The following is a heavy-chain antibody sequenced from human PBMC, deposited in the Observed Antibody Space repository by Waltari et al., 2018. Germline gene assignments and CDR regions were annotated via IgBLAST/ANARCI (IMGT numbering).Heavy chain of an antibody. CDR1: GGSIRTNYT. CDR2: MQYRGST. CDR3: GRIAFGDEGGYFQY. V-gene: IGHV4-39*01. Sequence: QLQPQESGSGLGKPSETLSLTCTVSGGSIRTNYTWGLIRQPPGKGLEWMGNMQYRGSTFYNPSLESRVTISLDTWKNQFSLRLSSVGAADTAVYFCGRIAFGDEGGYFQYWGQGTLVTVSS. D-gene: IGHD4-17*01. J-gene: IGHJ1*01.